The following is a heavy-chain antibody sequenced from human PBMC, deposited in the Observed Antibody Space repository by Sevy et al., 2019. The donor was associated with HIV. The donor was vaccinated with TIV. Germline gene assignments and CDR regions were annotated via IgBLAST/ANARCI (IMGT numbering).Heavy chain of an antibody. V-gene: IGHV3-7*01. J-gene: IGHJ3*02. Sequence: GGSLRLSCAASGFTFSSNWMSWVRQAPGKGLEWVANIKQDGSEIYYVDSVKGRFIISRDNAKNSLYLQMSSLRAEDTAVYYCARERGISFIVGATTGAFDIWGQGTMVTVSS. D-gene: IGHD1-26*01. CDR3: ARERGISFIVGATTGAFDI. CDR2: IKQDGSEI. CDR1: GFTFSSNW.